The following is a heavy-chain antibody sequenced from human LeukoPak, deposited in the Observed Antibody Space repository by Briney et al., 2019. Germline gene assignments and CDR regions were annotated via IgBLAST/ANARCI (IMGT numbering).Heavy chain of an antibody. CDR2: IYYSGST. D-gene: IGHD3-3*01. CDR1: GGSISSCY. CDR3: ARRRLYAFDI. J-gene: IGHJ3*02. Sequence: SETLSLTCTVSGGSISSCYWSWIRQPPGKGLERIGYIYYSGSTNYNPSLTSRVTISVEAATYKYYLSLSSVTAADRAVYYCARRRLYAFDIWGQGTMVTVSS. V-gene: IGHV4-59*01.